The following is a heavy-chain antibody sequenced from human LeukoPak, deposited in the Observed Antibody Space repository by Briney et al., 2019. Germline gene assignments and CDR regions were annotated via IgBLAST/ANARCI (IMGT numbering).Heavy chain of an antibody. D-gene: IGHD2/OR15-2a*01. CDR2: IKLDGSEK. V-gene: IGHV3-7*01. CDR3: VSFYETY. CDR1: GFTFGKYW. Sequence: GGSLRLSCVASGFTFGKYWMSWVRQAPGKGLEWVANIKLDGSEKNYVDSVKGRFTISRDNTKNSLYLQMNSLRAEDTAVYYCVSFYETYWGRGTLVTVSS. J-gene: IGHJ4*02.